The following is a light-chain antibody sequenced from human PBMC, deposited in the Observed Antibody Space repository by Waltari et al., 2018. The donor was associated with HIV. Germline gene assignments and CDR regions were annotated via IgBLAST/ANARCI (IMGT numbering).Light chain of an antibody. CDR3: QVWDSSSDHAI. J-gene: IGLJ2*01. CDR1: NIGDQN. V-gene: IGLV3-21*02. Sequence: SYVLTQAPSVSVAPGQTARVTCGGNNIGDQNVHWYQQKPGQAPVSVVYDGSDRPAGIPERFSGSNSGNTATLTINRVEAGDEADYYCQVWDSSSDHAIFGGGTKLTVL. CDR2: DGS.